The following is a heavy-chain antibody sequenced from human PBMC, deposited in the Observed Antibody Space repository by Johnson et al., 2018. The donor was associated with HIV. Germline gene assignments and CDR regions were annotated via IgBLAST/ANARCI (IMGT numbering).Heavy chain of an antibody. Sequence: VQLVESGGGLVQPGGSLRLSCAASEFTVSRNYMSWVRQAPGKGLEWVSIIYSGGSTYYADSVKGRFTISRDNFNNIVHLQMSSLRVDDTALYYCASTRGGVFDVWCHGTTVTVSS. CDR3: ASTRGGVFDV. V-gene: IGHV3-66*01. CDR2: IYSGGST. D-gene: IGHD2-8*01. J-gene: IGHJ3*01. CDR1: EFTVSRNY.